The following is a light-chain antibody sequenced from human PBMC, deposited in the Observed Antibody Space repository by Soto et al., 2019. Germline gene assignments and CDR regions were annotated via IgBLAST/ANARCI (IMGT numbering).Light chain of an antibody. Sequence: IVLTQSPGTLSLSPGERATLSCRASQSVYRTYLAWYQQKPGQAPRLLIYGVSSRATGIPDRFSGSGSGTDFTLTISRLEPEDFAVYYCQQYGSSPRTFGQGTKVDNK. CDR3: QQYGSSPRT. CDR2: GVS. J-gene: IGKJ1*01. CDR1: QSVYRTY. V-gene: IGKV3-20*01.